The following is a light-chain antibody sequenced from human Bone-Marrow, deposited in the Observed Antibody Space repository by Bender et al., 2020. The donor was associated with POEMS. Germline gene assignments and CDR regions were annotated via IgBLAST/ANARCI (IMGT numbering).Light chain of an antibody. Sequence: SYVLTQPPSVSVAPGQTAKIACGGDNIGSQRVHWYQQKPGQAPVLVVNDDSDRPSGIPERFSGSNSGNTATLTISRVEAGDEADYYCQVWDSSSDHVVFGGGTKLTVL. J-gene: IGLJ2*01. CDR1: NIGSQR. CDR2: DDS. V-gene: IGLV3-21*02. CDR3: QVWDSSSDHVV.